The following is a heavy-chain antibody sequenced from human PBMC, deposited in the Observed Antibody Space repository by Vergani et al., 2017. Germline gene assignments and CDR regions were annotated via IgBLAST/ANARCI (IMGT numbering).Heavy chain of an antibody. Sequence: QVQLQESGPGLVKPSQTLSLTCTVSGGSISSGSYYWSWIRQPAGKGLEWIGRIYTSGSTNYNPSLKSRVTISVDTSKNQFSLKLSSVTAADTAVYYCARDLPYAPTYYYGSGTNRGLFDPWGQGTLVTVSS. CDR1: GGSISSGSYY. D-gene: IGHD3-10*01. J-gene: IGHJ5*02. CDR2: IYTSGST. V-gene: IGHV4-61*02. CDR3: ARDLPYAPTYYYGSGTNRGLFDP.